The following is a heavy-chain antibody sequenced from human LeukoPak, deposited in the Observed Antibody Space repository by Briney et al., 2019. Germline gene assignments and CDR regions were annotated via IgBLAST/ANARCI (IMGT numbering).Heavy chain of an antibody. Sequence: GRSLRLSCAASGFTFSSYGMHWVRQAPGKGLEWVAVIWYDGSNKYYADSVKGRFTISRDNSKNTLYLQMNSLRAEDTAAYYCAKSGNIAVVIDYWGQGTLVTVSS. V-gene: IGHV3-33*06. CDR2: IWYDGSNK. CDR3: AKSGNIAVVIDY. J-gene: IGHJ4*02. D-gene: IGHD6-19*01. CDR1: GFTFSSYG.